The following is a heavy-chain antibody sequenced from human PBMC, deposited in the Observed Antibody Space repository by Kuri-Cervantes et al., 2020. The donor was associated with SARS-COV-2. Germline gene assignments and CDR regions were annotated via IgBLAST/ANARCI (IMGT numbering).Heavy chain of an antibody. CDR1: GDSVSNNRAA. D-gene: IGHD3-22*01. CDR2: TYYNSQWYT. V-gene: IGHV6-1*01. Sequence: SQTLSLTCAIPGDSVSNNRAAWDWIRQSPSRGLEWLGRTYYNSQWYTDYSTSVKSRIIIRSDTSKNHVSLQLNSVTPEDTAVYYCAREQISLIVLQSGTFAIWGQGTMVTVSS. J-gene: IGHJ3*02. CDR3: AREQISLIVLQSGTFAI.